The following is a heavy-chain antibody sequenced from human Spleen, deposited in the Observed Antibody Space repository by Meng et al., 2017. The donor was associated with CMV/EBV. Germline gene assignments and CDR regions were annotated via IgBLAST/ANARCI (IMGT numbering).Heavy chain of an antibody. J-gene: IGHJ5*02. CDR1: DYTFTRYG. V-gene: IGHV1-18*04. D-gene: IGHD6-19*01. CDR2: ISAYNGNT. CDR3: ARDHDSSGWYTP. Sequence: ASVKVSCKASDYTFTRYGISWVRQAPGQGLEWMGWISAYNGNTSYAQKLHGRVTMTRDTSISTAYMELSRLRSDDTAVYYCARDHDSSGWYTPWGQGTLVTVSS.